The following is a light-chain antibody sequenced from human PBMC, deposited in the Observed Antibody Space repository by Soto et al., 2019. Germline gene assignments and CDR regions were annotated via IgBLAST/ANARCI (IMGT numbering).Light chain of an antibody. CDR2: DAS. CDR3: QQYNNWPPDRT. V-gene: IGKV3-15*01. Sequence: EIVLTQSPATLSLSPGERATLSCRASQSVSSYLAWYQQKPGQAPRLLIYDASTRATGIPARFSDSGSGTEFTLTISSLQSEDFAIYFCQQYNNWPPDRTFGQGTKVEIK. J-gene: IGKJ1*01. CDR1: QSVSSY.